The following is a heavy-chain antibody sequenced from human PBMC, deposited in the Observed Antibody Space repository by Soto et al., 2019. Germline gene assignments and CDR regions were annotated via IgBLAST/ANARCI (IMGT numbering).Heavy chain of an antibody. CDR2: ISGSGGST. D-gene: IGHD3-10*01. J-gene: IGHJ4*02. CDR1: GFTFSSYA. V-gene: IGHV3-23*01. Sequence: PGGSLRLSCAASGFTFSSYAMSWVRQAPGKGLEWVSAISGSGGSTYYADSVKGRFTISRDNSKNTLYLQMNSLRAEDTAVYYCAKACWWFGGTPIPSPCYFDYWGQGTLVTVSS. CDR3: AKACWWFGGTPIPSPCYFDY.